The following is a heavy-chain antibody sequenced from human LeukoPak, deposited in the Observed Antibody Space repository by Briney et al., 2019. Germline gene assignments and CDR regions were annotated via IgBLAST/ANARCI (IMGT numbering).Heavy chain of an antibody. CDR1: GGTYISYG. D-gene: IGHD3-22*01. J-gene: IGHJ4*02. Sequence: SVKVSCKASGGTYISYGISWVRQAPGQGLEWMGGIIPIFGTANYAQKFQGRVTITADESTSTAYMELSSLRAEDTAVYYCARGPDSSGYNSEYSFEYWGQGTLVTVSA. CDR2: IIPIFGTA. CDR3: ARGPDSSGYNSEYSFEY. V-gene: IGHV1-69*01.